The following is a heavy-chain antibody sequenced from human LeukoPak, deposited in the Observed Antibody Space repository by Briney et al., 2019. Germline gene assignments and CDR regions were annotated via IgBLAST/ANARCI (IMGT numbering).Heavy chain of an antibody. Sequence: GASVKVSCKVSGYTLTELSMHWVRQAPGKGLEWMGGFGPEDGETIYAQKFQGRVTMTEDTSTDTAYMELSSLRSEDMAVYYCARDLGDFWSGYYNYYYGMDVWGQGTTVTVSS. CDR2: FGPEDGET. CDR1: GYTLTELS. D-gene: IGHD3-3*01. V-gene: IGHV1-24*01. CDR3: ARDLGDFWSGYYNYYYGMDV. J-gene: IGHJ6*02.